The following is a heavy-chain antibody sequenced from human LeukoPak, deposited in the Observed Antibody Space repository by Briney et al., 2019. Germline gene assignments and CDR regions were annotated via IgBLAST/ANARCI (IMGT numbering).Heavy chain of an antibody. Sequence: GGSLRLSCAASGFTFSDYYMSWIRQAPGKGLEWVSSISSSSSYIYYADSVKGRFTISRDNAKNSLYLQMNSLRAEDTAVYYCARVRGSIAAAGTNFDYWGQGTLVTVSS. V-gene: IGHV3-11*06. CDR1: GFTFSDYY. CDR2: ISSSSSYI. J-gene: IGHJ4*02. CDR3: ARVRGSIAAAGTNFDY. D-gene: IGHD6-13*01.